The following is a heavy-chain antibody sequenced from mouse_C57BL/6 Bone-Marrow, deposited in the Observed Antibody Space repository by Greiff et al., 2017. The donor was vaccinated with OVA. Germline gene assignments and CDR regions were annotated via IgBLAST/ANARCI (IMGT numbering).Heavy chain of an antibody. D-gene: IGHD4-1*01. Sequence: VQLKESGPVLVKPGASVKMSCKASGYTFTDYYMNWVKQSHGKSLEWIGVINPYNGGTSYNQKFKGKATLTVDKSSSTAYMELNSLTSEDSAVYYCARVGTGPFDYWGQGTTLTVSS. CDR2: INPYNGGT. CDR3: ARVGTGPFDY. V-gene: IGHV1-19*01. J-gene: IGHJ2*01. CDR1: GYTFTDYY.